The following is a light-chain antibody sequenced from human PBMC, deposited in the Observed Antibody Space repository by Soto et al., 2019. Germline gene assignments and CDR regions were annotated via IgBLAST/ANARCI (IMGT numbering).Light chain of an antibody. J-gene: IGKJ1*01. CDR2: DVS. CDR1: QSISSW. CDR3: QQYDSYT. V-gene: IGKV1-5*01. Sequence: DIQLTQSPSTLSASVWDRATLTCRASQSISSWLAWYQKKPGKATKLLIYDVSSLESGVPSRFSGSGSGTEFALTVSSLQPDDFATYYCQQYDSYTFGQGTKVDIK.